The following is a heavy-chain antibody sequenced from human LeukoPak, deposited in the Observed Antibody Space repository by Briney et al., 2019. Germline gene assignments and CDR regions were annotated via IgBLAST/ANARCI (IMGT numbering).Heavy chain of an antibody. Sequence: GGSLRLSCAASGFPFSSYGMHWVRQAPGKGLEWAAVIWYDGSNKYYAESVKGRFTISRDNSKNTLYLQMNSLRAEDTAVYYCAKAMVRWYYFDYWGQGTLVTVSS. CDR3: AKAMVRWYYFDY. D-gene: IGHD3-10*01. V-gene: IGHV3-33*06. CDR1: GFPFSSYG. J-gene: IGHJ4*02. CDR2: IWYDGSNK.